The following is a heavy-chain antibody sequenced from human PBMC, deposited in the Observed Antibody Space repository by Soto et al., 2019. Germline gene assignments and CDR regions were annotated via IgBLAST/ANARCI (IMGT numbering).Heavy chain of an antibody. CDR3: ARDPAVTTYGRTEWDY. CDR1: CSTLTRYG. Sequence: VASVKVSSKASCSTLTRYGIIWVRQAPGQGLEWMVWISAYNGNTNYAQKLQGRVTMTTDTYASRVFMELRSLRSDDTAVYYCARDPAVTTYGRTEWDYWGQGTLVTVCS. CDR2: ISAYNGNT. J-gene: IGHJ4*02. D-gene: IGHD3-3*01. V-gene: IGHV1-18*01.